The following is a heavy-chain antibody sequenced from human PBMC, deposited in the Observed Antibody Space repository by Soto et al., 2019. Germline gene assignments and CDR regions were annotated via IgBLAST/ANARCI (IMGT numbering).Heavy chain of an antibody. J-gene: IGHJ4*02. Sequence: PGGSLRLSCAASGFTFSSCAMGWVRQAPGKGLEWVAVASYDGSYKYYADSVKGRFTISRDNSKNTLYLQMNSLRAEDTAVYYCAKERSVVATTPDFDYWGQGTLVNAS. V-gene: IGHV3-30*18. CDR2: ASYDGSYK. CDR1: GFTFSSCA. D-gene: IGHD5-12*01. CDR3: AKERSVVATTPDFDY.